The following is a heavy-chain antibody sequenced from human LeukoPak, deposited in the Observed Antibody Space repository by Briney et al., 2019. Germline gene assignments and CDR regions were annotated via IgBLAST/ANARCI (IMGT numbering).Heavy chain of an antibody. CDR2: INSDGSST. Sequence: PGGSLRLSCAASGFTFSSYWMHWVRQAPGKGLVWVSRINSDGSSTSYADSVKGRFTISRDNAKNSLYLQMNSLRAEDTAVYYCARDLALYYDFWSGYYDYWGQGTLVTVSS. J-gene: IGHJ4*02. V-gene: IGHV3-74*01. CDR1: GFTFSSYW. D-gene: IGHD3-3*01. CDR3: ARDLALYYDFWSGYYDY.